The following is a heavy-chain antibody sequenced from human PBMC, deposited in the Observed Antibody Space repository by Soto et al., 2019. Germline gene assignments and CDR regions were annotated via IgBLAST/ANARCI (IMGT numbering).Heavy chain of an antibody. V-gene: IGHV4-39*01. CDR3: AGPMVRGVERRAFDI. Sequence: QLQLQESGPGLVKPSETLSLTCTVSGGSISSSSYYWGWIRQPPGKGLEWIGSIYYSGSTYYNPSLKSRVTISVDTSKNQFSLKLSSVTAADTAVYYCAGPMVRGVERRAFDIWGQGTMVTVSS. J-gene: IGHJ3*02. CDR2: IYYSGST. D-gene: IGHD3-10*01. CDR1: GGSISSSSYY.